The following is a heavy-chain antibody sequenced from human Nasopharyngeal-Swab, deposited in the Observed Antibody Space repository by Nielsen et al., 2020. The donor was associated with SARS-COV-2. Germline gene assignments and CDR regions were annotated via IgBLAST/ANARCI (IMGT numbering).Heavy chain of an antibody. Sequence: ASVKVSCKASGYTFTGYYMHWVRQAPGQGLEWMGRINPNSGGTNYAQKFQGRVTMTRDTSISTAYIELSRLRSDDTAVCYCARVDTAMEVIYYYYGMDVWGQGTTVTVSS. CDR3: ARVDTAMEVIYYYYGMDV. D-gene: IGHD5-18*01. J-gene: IGHJ6*02. CDR1: GYTFTGYY. CDR2: INPNSGGT. V-gene: IGHV1-2*06.